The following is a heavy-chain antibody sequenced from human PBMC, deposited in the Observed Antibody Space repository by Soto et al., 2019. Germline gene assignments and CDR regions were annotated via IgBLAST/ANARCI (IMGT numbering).Heavy chain of an antibody. Sequence: QVRLVQSGAEVKKPGSSVKVSCQASGGAFTTSVLNWVWQTPRQGLEWMGGIILRVGTANYARKFQGRVTITADKSKKTSYMALTSLESDDTAVYYCTREVPSNAQFDYWGQGTLITVSS. D-gene: IGHD3-10*01. CDR3: TREVPSNAQFDY. J-gene: IGHJ4*02. V-gene: IGHV1-69*06. CDR2: IILRVGTA. CDR1: GGAFTTSV.